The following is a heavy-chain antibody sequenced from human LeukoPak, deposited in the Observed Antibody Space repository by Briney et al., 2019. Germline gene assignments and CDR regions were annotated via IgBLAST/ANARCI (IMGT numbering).Heavy chain of an antibody. CDR2: IYYSGST. D-gene: IGHD2-15*01. J-gene: IGHJ6*03. Sequence: KPSETLSLTCTVSGGSISSSSSYWGWIRQPPGKGLEWIGSIYYSGSTYYNPSLKSRVTISVDTSRNRFSLNLTSVAAADTGVFYCARHRRPGLVEAPSYSCYMDVWGKGTTVTVSS. CDR1: GGSISSSSSY. CDR3: ARHRRPGLVEAPSYSCYMDV. V-gene: IGHV4-39*01.